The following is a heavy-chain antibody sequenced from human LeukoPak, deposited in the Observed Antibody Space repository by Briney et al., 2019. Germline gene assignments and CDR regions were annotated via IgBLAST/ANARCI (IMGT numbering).Heavy chain of an antibody. CDR3: ARVSRSSGWHYYFDY. J-gene: IGHJ4*02. CDR2: IIPILGIA. V-gene: IGHV1-69*04. D-gene: IGHD6-19*01. CDR1: GGTFSSYA. Sequence: GASVKVSCKASGGTFSSYAISWVRQAPGQGLEWMGRIIPILGIANYAQKCQGRVTITADKSTSTAYMELSSLRSEDTAVYYCARVSRSSGWHYYFDYWGQGTLVTVSS.